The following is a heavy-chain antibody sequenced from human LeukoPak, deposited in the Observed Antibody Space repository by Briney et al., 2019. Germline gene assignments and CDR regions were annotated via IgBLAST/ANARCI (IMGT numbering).Heavy chain of an antibody. J-gene: IGHJ4*02. CDR3: ARQTAMGRSGDY. V-gene: IGHV5-51*01. D-gene: IGHD5-18*01. CDR2: IDPSDSET. CDR1: GYSFTNYW. Sequence: GESLKISCKASGYSFTNYWIGWVRQMPGKGLEWVGIIDPSDSETRYTPSFQGQVTISVDESLTTAYLQWTSLKASDTAMYYCARQTAMGRSGDYWGQGTLVTVSS.